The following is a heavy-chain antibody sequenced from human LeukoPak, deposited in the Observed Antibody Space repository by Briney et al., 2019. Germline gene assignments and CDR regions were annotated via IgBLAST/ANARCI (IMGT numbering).Heavy chain of an antibody. Sequence: SETLSLTCTVSGGSISDYYWIWTRLPPGKGLEWIGYIYYSGTPYYYNPSFRSRVTMSVDTSSNQFSLKLSSVTAADTAVYYCARLDKHTGSWLPDYWGQGTLVTVSS. CDR3: ARLDKHTGSWLPDY. CDR1: GGSISDYY. CDR2: IYYSGTPY. J-gene: IGHJ4*02. V-gene: IGHV4-59*08. D-gene: IGHD6-13*01.